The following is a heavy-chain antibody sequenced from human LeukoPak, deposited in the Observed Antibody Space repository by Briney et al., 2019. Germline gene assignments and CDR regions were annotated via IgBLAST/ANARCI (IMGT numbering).Heavy chain of an antibody. J-gene: IGHJ4*02. D-gene: IGHD5-24*01. CDR1: GGTFSSYA. CDR2: IIPIFGTA. V-gene: IGHV1-69*06. CDR3: AREQPTIRFPYFDY. Sequence: GASVKVSCKASGGTFSSYAISWVRQAPGQGLEWMGRIIPIFGTANYAQKFQGRVTITADKSTSTAYMELSSLRSEDPAVYYCAREQPTIRFPYFDYWGQGTLVTVSS.